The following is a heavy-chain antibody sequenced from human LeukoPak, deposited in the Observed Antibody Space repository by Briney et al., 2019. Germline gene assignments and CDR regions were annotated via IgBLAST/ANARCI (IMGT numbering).Heavy chain of an antibody. CDR1: VFTFSSSW. CDR2: VNPDGSST. CDR3: AGGSGWLIDY. J-gene: IGHJ4*02. D-gene: IGHD6-19*01. V-gene: IGHV3-74*01. Sequence: GGSLRLSCAASVFTFSSSWMHWVRQSPGGGLVWVSRVNPDGSSTTYADSVKGRFTISRDNAKNSLYLQMNSLRAEDTAVYHCAGGSGWLIDYWGQGTLVTVSS.